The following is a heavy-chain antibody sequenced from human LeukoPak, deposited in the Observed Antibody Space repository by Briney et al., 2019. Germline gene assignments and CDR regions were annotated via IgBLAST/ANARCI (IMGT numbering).Heavy chain of an antibody. V-gene: IGHV1-8*01. CDR3: ARGLPPPPWGAVAGIDDY. CDR2: MNPNSGNT. J-gene: IGHJ4*02. D-gene: IGHD6-19*01. CDR1: GYTFTSYD. Sequence: ASVKVSCKASGYTFTSYDINWVRHATGQGLEWMGWMNPNSGNTGYAQKFQGRVTMTRNTSISTAYMELSSLRSEDTAVYYCARGLPPPPWGAVAGIDDYWGQGTLVTVSS.